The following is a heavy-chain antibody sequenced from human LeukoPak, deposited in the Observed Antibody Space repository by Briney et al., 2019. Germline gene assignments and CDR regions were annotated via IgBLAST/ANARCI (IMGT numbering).Heavy chain of an antibody. CDR3: ARAYSSGTGFDY. D-gene: IGHD6-19*01. CDR1: GGTFSSYA. J-gene: IGHJ4*02. CDR2: IIPIFGIA. V-gene: IGHV1-69*04. Sequence: GASVKVSCKASGGTFSSYAISWVRQAPGQGLEWMGRIIPIFGIANYAQKFQGRVTITADISTSTAYMELSSLRSEDTAVYYCARAYSSGTGFDYWGQGTLVTVSS.